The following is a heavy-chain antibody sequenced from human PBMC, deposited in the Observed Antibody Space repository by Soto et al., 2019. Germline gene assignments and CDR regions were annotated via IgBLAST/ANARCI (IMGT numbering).Heavy chain of an antibody. Sequence: QVQLVQSGAEVKKPGSSVKVSCKASGGTFSSYTISWVRQAPGQGLEWMGRIIPILGIANYAQKFQGRVTITADKSTSTAYMELSSLRSEDTAVYYCARAYCSGGSCYRGDGMDVWGQGTTVTVSS. D-gene: IGHD2-15*01. CDR3: ARAYCSGGSCYRGDGMDV. J-gene: IGHJ6*02. CDR2: IIPILGIA. CDR1: GGTFSSYT. V-gene: IGHV1-69*02.